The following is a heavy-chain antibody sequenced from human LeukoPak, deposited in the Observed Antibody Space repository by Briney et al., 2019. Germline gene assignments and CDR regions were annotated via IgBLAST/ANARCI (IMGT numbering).Heavy chain of an antibody. J-gene: IGHJ6*03. CDR3: ARDVAGGEYSSSMYNYYYYYYMDV. CDR2: ISSSGSTI. V-gene: IGHV3-11*01. Sequence: GGSLRLSCAASGFTFSDYYMSWIRQAPGKGLEWVSYISSSGSTIYYADSVEGRFTISRDNAKNSLYLQMNSLRAEDTAVHYCARDVAGGEYSSSMYNYYYYYYMDVWGKGTTVTVSS. CDR1: GFTFSDYY. D-gene: IGHD6-6*01.